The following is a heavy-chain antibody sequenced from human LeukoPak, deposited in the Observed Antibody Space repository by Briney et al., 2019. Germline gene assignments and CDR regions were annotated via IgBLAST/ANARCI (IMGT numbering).Heavy chain of an antibody. Sequence: GGSLRLSCAASGFTFSNYALTWVRQAPGKGLEWVSGISGSGGSTYYADSVKGRFTISRDNSKNTLYLQMNSLRAEDTAVYYCAKDRGGNYLFYLDYWGQGTLVTVSS. D-gene: IGHD1-26*01. V-gene: IGHV3-23*01. CDR3: AKDRGGNYLFYLDY. CDR1: GFTFSNYA. CDR2: ISGSGGST. J-gene: IGHJ4*02.